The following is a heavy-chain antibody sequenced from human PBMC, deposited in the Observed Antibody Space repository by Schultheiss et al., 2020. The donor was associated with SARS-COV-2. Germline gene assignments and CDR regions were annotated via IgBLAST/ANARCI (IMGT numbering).Heavy chain of an antibody. CDR3: ARDGGKDSSSWYGGRVDWFDP. V-gene: IGHV3-13*01. J-gene: IGHJ5*02. CDR2: IGTAGDT. Sequence: GGSLRLSCAASGFTFNNFAMSWVRRAPGKGLEWVSAIGTAGDTYYPGSVKGRFTISRENAKNSLYLQMNSLRAEDTAVYYCARDGGKDSSSWYGGRVDWFDPWGQGTLVTVSS. D-gene: IGHD6-13*01. CDR1: GFTFNNFA.